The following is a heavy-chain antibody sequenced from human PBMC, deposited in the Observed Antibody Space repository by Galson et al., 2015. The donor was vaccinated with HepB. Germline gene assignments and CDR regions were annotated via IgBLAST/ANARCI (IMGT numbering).Heavy chain of an antibody. J-gene: IGHJ4*02. CDR3: AREGGENWSGYYPDY. CDR1: GFAFSSYG. Sequence: SLRLSCATSGFAFSSYGMHWVRQAPGKGLEWVAVIWHDGSNKYYADSVKGRFTISRDNSKSTLYLQMNSLRAEDTAVYYCAREGGENWSGYYPDYWGQGT. V-gene: IGHV3-33*01. CDR2: IWHDGSNK. D-gene: IGHD3-3*01.